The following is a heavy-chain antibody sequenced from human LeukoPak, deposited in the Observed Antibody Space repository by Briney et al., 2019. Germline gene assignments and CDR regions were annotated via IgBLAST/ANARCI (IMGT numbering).Heavy chain of an antibody. Sequence: SVKVSCKASGFTFTSSAMQWVRQARGQRLEWIGWIVVGSGNTNYAQKFQERVTITRDMSTSTAYMELSSLRSEDTAVYYCARVWYCSSTSCSSDAFDIWGQGTMVTVSS. J-gene: IGHJ3*02. D-gene: IGHD2-2*01. V-gene: IGHV1-58*02. CDR3: ARVWYCSSTSCSSDAFDI. CDR1: GFTFTSSA. CDR2: IVVGSGNT.